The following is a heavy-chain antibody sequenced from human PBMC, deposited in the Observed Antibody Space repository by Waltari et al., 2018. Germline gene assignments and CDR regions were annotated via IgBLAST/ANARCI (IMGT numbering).Heavy chain of an antibody. CDR2: VKGMSGNF. Sequence: EVQLVESGGGLVQPGRSLRLSCVASGFTLDDYVIHWVRHAPGKGLEGGSGVKGMSGNFGYADAVRGRVAMSRDNAKNTLYLEMNSLRPEDTALYYCARDFCSGSSCHYYFYGMDVWGQGTTVTVSS. CDR1: GFTLDDYV. D-gene: IGHD2-15*01. V-gene: IGHV3-9*01. J-gene: IGHJ6*02. CDR3: ARDFCSGSSCHYYFYGMDV.